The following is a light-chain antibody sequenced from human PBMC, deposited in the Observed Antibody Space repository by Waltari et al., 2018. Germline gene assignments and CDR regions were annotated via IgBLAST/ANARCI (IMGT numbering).Light chain of an antibody. CDR3: AYYTGGSTLVL. CDR1: NSDLGRYDY. J-gene: IGLJ3*02. CDR2: DVN. Sequence: QSALTQAAPVSGSPGQSITISCTGTNSDLGRYDYVSWYQQHPGKAPKLVIYDVNNRPSGVSNRFSGSKSDNTASLTISGLQAEDEADYYCAYYTGGSTLVLFGGVTRLTVL. V-gene: IGLV2-14*03.